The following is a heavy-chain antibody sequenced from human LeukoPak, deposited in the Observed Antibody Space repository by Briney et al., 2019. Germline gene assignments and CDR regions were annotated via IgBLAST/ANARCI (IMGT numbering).Heavy chain of an antibody. CDR1: GFSFSTFW. Sequence: PGGSLRLSCTASGFSFSTFWMNWVRQAPGKGLEWMAKIKHDGSVKYYVDSVKGRFTISRDNAMQSLYLQMNSLRAEDTAVYYCAGGVSYWGRGTLVTVSS. J-gene: IGHJ4*02. CDR2: IKHDGSVK. CDR3: AGGVSY. V-gene: IGHV3-7*04.